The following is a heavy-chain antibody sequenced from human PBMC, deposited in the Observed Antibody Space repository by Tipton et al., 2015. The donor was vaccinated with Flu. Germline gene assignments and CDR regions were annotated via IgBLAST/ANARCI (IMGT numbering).Heavy chain of an antibody. D-gene: IGHD6-19*01. CDR2: IRDGGGRT. V-gene: IGHV3-23*01. CDR1: GFTFSIYA. CDR3: AKDRAAVPEGGFDY. J-gene: IGHJ4*02. Sequence: SLRLSCAASGFTFSIYAMSWVRQAPGKGVEWVSGIRDGGGRTYYADSVTGWSTISRDNSKNMMYLQMNSLRAEDTAVYYCAKDRAAVPEGGFDYWGQGTLVTVSS.